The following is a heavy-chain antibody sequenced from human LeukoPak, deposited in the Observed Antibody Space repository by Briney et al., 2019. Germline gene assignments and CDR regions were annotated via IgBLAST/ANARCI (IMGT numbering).Heavy chain of an antibody. D-gene: IGHD6-13*01. V-gene: IGHV3-7*04. CDR1: GFTFSIYW. CDR2: INQDGSEK. J-gene: IGHJ3*02. CDR3: ARGVKSAVWQAFDI. Sequence: GGSLRLSCAASGFTFSIYWMSWVRQVPGKGLEWVANINQDGSEKYYVDSVKGRFTISRDNAKNSLYLQMNSLRAEDTAVYYCARGVKSAVWQAFDIWGQGTMVTVSS.